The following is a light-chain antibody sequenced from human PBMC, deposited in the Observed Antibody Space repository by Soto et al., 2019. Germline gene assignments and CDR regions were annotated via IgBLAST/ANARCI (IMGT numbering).Light chain of an antibody. CDR3: QQSYRAPLT. V-gene: IGKV1-39*01. CDR1: QSISTY. J-gene: IGKJ3*01. CDR2: AAS. Sequence: DIPMTQSPSSLSASVGDRVTITCRASQSISTYLNWYQQKPGKAPKFLIYAASSLQSGVPSRFRGSGSGTDFTLTISSLQPEDSATYYCQQSYRAPLTFGPGTKVAIK.